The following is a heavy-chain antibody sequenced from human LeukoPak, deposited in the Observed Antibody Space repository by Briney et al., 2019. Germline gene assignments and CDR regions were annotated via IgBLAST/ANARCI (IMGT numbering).Heavy chain of an antibody. CDR1: GFTFSSYA. V-gene: IGHV3-23*01. CDR2: ISGSGGST. D-gene: IGHD2-2*01. CDR3: ARDPNTLIVVVPAAPHYWFDP. J-gene: IGHJ5*02. Sequence: GGSLRLSCAASGFTFSSYAMSWVRQAPGKGLEWVSAISGSGGSTYYADSVKGRFTISRDNSKNTLYLQMNSLRAEDTAVYYCARDPNTLIVVVPAAPHYWFDPWGQGTLVTVSS.